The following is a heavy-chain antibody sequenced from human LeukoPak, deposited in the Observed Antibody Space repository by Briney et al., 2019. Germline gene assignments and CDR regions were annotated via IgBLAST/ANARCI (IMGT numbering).Heavy chain of an antibody. CDR1: GFTFDDYT. V-gene: IGHV3-43*01. D-gene: IGHD2-15*01. CDR2: ISWDGGST. Sequence: GESLRLSCAASGFTFDDYTMHWVRQAPGKGLEWVSLISWDGGSTYYADSVKGRFTISRDNSKNSLYLQMNSLRTEDTALYYCAKGAIASGDMDVWGKGTTVTVSS. CDR3: AKGAIASGDMDV. J-gene: IGHJ6*03.